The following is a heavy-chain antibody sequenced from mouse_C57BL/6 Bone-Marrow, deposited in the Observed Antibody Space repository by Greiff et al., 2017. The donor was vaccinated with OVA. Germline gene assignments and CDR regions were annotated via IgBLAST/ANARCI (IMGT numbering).Heavy chain of an antibody. CDR2: IYPRSGNT. CDR1: GYTFTSYG. J-gene: IGHJ4*01. CDR3: AREGNYAMDY. Sequence: VQLQQSGAELARPEASVKLSCKASGYTFTSYGISWVKQRTGQGLEWIGEIYPRSGNTYYNEKFKGKATLTADKSSSTAYMELRSLTSEDSAVYFCAREGNYAMDYWGQGTSVTVSS. V-gene: IGHV1-81*01.